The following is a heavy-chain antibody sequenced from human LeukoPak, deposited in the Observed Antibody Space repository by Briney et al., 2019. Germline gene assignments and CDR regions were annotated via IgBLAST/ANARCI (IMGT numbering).Heavy chain of an antibody. D-gene: IGHD2-2*01. CDR1: GYTFTSYG. J-gene: IGHJ4*02. Sequence: ASVKVSCKASGYTFTSYGISWVRQAPGQGLEWMGWINPNSGGTNYAQKFQGRVTMTRDTSISTAYMELSRLRSDDTAVYYCARGRYLDYWGQGTLVTVSS. V-gene: IGHV1-2*02. CDR3: ARGRYLDY. CDR2: INPNSGGT.